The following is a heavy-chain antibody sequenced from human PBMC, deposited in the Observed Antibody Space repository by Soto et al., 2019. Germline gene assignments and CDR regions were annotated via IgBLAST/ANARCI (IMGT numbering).Heavy chain of an antibody. Sequence: QVQLVESGGGVVQPGRSLRLSCAASGFTFSYYGMNWVRQAPGKGLEWGAFIWDDGRREYYADSVKGRFTISTDNTKNTVYLQMNSLRVDDTAVYFGERDNDRTGHYSHVDYWGQGTLLTVSS. J-gene: IGHJ4*02. CDR1: GFTFSYYG. CDR2: IWDDGRRE. CDR3: ERDNDRTGHYSHVDY. V-gene: IGHV3-33*01. D-gene: IGHD3-22*01.